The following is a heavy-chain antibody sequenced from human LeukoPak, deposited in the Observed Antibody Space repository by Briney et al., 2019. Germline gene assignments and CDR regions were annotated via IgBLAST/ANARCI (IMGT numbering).Heavy chain of an antibody. Sequence: PSETLSLTCAVYGGSFSGYYWSWIRQPPGKGLEWIGEINHSGSTNYNPSFKSRVTISVDTSKNQFSLKLSSVTAADTAVYYCARGRKVRGVIITDWGQGTLVTVSS. V-gene: IGHV4-34*01. CDR2: INHSGST. J-gene: IGHJ4*02. CDR1: GGSFSGYY. CDR3: ARGRKVRGVIITD. D-gene: IGHD3-10*01.